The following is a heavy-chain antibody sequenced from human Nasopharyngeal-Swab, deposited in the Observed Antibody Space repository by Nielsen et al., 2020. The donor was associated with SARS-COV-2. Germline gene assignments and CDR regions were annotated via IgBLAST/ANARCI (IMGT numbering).Heavy chain of an antibody. D-gene: IGHD2-15*01. CDR2: IYYSGST. CDR1: GFSLSTSGMC. V-gene: IGHV4-61*08. CDR3: ARGATPYYFDY. Sequence: SGPTLVKPTQTLTLTCTFSGFSLSTSGMCVSWIRQPPGKGLEWIGYIYYSGSTNYNPSLKSRVTISVDTSKNQFSLKLSSVTAADTAVYYCARGATPYYFDYWGQGTLVTVSS. J-gene: IGHJ4*02.